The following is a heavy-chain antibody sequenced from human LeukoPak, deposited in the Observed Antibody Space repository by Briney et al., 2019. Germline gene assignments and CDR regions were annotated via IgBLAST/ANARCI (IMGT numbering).Heavy chain of an antibody. CDR2: ISAYNGNT. CDR3: ARDYVDFWSEFGHYFDY. Sequence: ASVKVSCKASGYTFTSYGISWVRQAPGQGLEWMGWISAYNGNTNYAQKLQGRVTMTTDTSTSTAYMELRSPRSDDTAVYYCARDYVDFWSEFGHYFDYWGQGTLVTVSS. J-gene: IGHJ4*02. D-gene: IGHD3-3*01. V-gene: IGHV1-18*01. CDR1: GYTFTSYG.